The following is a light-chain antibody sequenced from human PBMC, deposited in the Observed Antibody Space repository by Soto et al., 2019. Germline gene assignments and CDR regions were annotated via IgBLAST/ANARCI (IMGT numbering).Light chain of an antibody. CDR2: DAS. J-gene: IGKJ4*01. Sequence: EIVMTQSPATLSVSPGERATLSCRASQSVNTNLACYRQTPGQAPRLLISDASTRATGVPARFSGSGSGTEFTLTISSLHSEDSGIYFCQQYNFWPPLTVGGGTKVEIK. CDR3: QQYNFWPPLT. V-gene: IGKV3-15*01. CDR1: QSVNTN.